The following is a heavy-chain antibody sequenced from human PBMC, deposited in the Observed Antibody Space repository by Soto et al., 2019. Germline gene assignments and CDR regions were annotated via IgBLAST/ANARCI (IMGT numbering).Heavy chain of an antibody. CDR3: AKDLKQWLVQSYFDY. Sequence: PGGSLRLSCAASGFTFSSYAMSWVRQAPGKGLEWVSAISGSGGSTYYADSVKGRFTISRDNSKNTLYLQMNSLRAEDTAVYYCAKDLKQWLVQSYFDYWGQGTLVTVSS. V-gene: IGHV3-23*01. D-gene: IGHD6-19*01. CDR1: GFTFSSYA. J-gene: IGHJ4*02. CDR2: ISGSGGST.